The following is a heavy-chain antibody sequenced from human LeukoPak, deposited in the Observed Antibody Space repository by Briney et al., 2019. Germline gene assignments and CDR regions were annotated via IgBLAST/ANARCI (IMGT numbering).Heavy chain of an antibody. J-gene: IGHJ4*02. V-gene: IGHV3-7*01. Sequence: PGGSLRLSCAASGFTFSNYWMTWVRQAPGKGLEWVANIKQDGSEKYYVDSVKGRFTISRDNAKNSLYPQMNSLRAEDTAVYYCARELESSSDFDYWGQGTLVTVSS. CDR2: IKQDGSEK. CDR3: ARELESSSDFDY. CDR1: GFTFSNYW. D-gene: IGHD6-6*01.